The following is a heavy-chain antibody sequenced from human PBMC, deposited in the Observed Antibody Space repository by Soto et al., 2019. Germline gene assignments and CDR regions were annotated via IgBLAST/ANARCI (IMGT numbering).Heavy chain of an antibody. CDR3: AREGSYGWYDC. CDR2: ISGYNGNA. CDR1: GYTFSSHC. D-gene: IGHD2-15*01. Sequence: ASVNVSCKSSGYTFSSHCIIWVRQAPGQGLEWMGWISGYNGNAKYAQGFQGRVTMTTDTSTSTVYMDLRSLGSDDSAVYYCAREGSYGWYDCWGQGTLVTVS. J-gene: IGHJ5*01. V-gene: IGHV1-18*01.